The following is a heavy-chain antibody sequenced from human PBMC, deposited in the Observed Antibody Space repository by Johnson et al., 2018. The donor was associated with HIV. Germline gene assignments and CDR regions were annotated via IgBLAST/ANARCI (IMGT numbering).Heavy chain of an antibody. D-gene: IGHD3-22*01. CDR3: AREESSGYYHGGRGAFDI. J-gene: IGHJ3*02. Sequence: VQLVESGGGVVRPGGSLRLSCAASGFTFDDHSMSWVRQAPGKGLEWVSVINWNGGNTGYADSVKGRFTISRDNAKNSVYLQMNSLRAEDTALYYCAREESSGYYHGGRGAFDIWGQGTMVTVSS. CDR1: GFTFDDHS. V-gene: IGHV3-20*04. CDR2: INWNGGNT.